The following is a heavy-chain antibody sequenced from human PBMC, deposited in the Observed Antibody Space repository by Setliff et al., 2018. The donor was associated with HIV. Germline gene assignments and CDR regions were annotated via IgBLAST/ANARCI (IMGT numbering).Heavy chain of an antibody. D-gene: IGHD3-3*01. CDR1: GFTFSTYS. CDR2: ISGTSGTM. J-gene: IGHJ4*02. V-gene: IGHV3-48*01. CDR3: AREMTYYNFWSDNAPPLFDY. Sequence: PGGSLRLSCAASGFTFSTYSMNWVRQAPGKGLEWVSYISGTSGTMYYADSVKGRFTISRDNAKNSLYLQMNSLRAEDTAVYYCAREMTYYNFWSDNAPPLFDYWGQGTLVTVSS.